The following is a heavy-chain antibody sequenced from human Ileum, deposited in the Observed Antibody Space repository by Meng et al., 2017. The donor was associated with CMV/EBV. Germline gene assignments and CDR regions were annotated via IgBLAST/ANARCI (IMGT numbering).Heavy chain of an antibody. CDR3: ARDIVVVVAAIKTYYYYGMDV. CDR2: MNPNSGNT. D-gene: IGHD2-15*01. J-gene: IGHJ6*02. V-gene: IGHV1-8*03. Sequence: ASVKVSCKASGYTFTRYDINWVRQATGQGLEWMGWMNPNSGNTGYAQKFQGRVTITRNTSISTAYMELSSLRSEDTAVYYCARDIVVVVAAIKTYYYYGMDVWGQGTTVTVSS. CDR1: GYTFTRYD.